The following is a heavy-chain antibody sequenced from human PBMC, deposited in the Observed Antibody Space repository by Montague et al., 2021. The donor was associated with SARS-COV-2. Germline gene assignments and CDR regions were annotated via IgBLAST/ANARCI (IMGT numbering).Heavy chain of an antibody. V-gene: IGHV4-31*03. D-gene: IGHD5-18*01. Sequence: TLSLTCTVSGGSISDGGYSWTWIRQHPGKGLEWIGYVYYSGSTFYNPSLKSRITISVDTSKNQFSLKLSSVTAADTAVYYCAREGGRIQLWLRGDGAFNIWGQGTLVTVSS. CDR1: GGSISDGGYS. CDR3: AREGGRIQLWLRGDGAFNI. CDR2: VYYSGST. J-gene: IGHJ3*02.